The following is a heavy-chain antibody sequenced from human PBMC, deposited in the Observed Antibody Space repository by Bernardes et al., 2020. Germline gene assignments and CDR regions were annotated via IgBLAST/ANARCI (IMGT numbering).Heavy chain of an antibody. CDR2: ISGRGGST. CDR3: ARGGSAGEFDY. V-gene: IGHV3-23*01. Sequence: GGSLRLSCIASGFIFSSYAMSWVRRAPGKGLEWVASISGRGGSTFYAESVKGRITISRDSSTNTVFLEMNTLRVEDTATYYCARGGSAGEFDYWGQGTLVTVSS. CDR1: GFIFSSYA. J-gene: IGHJ4*02.